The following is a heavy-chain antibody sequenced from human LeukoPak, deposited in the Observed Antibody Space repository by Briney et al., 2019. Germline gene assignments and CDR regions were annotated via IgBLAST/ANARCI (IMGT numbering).Heavy chain of an antibody. CDR2: ISDSGGST. CDR1: GFTFSDYA. CDR3: AKRGSSWSYFDY. Sequence: GSLRFSCAASGFTFSDYAMTWVRQAPGKGLQWVSLISDSGGSTYYADSVKGRFTVSRDNSKATLYLQMNSLRADDTAVYFCAKRGSSWSYFDYWGQGTLVTVSS. V-gene: IGHV3-23*01. J-gene: IGHJ4*02. D-gene: IGHD6-13*01.